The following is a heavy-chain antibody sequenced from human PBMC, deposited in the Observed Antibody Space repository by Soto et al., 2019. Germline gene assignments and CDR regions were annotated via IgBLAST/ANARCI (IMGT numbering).Heavy chain of an antibody. J-gene: IGHJ6*02. Sequence: GGPLRLSCAASGFTFSSYGIHWVRQAPGKGLEWVAVISYEGSNKYYADSVKGRFTISRENSKKTLFLQMNSLRAEDTAVYYCARIRPRSTIYYYYGMDVWGQGTTVNVSS. CDR1: GFTFSSYG. D-gene: IGHD3-10*01. CDR2: ISYEGSNK. V-gene: IGHV3-30*03. CDR3: ARIRPRSTIYYYYGMDV.